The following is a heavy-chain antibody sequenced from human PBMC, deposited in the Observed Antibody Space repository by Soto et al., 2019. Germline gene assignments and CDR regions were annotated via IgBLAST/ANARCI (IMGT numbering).Heavy chain of an antibody. CDR2: IGDSEGETT. D-gene: IGHD2-15*01. J-gene: IGHJ5*01. Sequence: EVQMLESGGGLVQPGGSLRLSCAASEFTFSTYAMTWVRQAPGKGPEWVSRIGDSEGETTHYADSVKGRFTISRDNAKNTLYLQMNSLRVEDTAISYCAKGYCGGGRCYDLDNWFDSWGQGTRVTVSS. V-gene: IGHV3-23*01. CDR1: EFTFSTYA. CDR3: AKGYCGGGRCYDLDNWFDS.